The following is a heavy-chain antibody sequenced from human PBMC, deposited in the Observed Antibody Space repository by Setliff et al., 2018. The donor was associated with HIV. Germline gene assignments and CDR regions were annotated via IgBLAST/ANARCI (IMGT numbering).Heavy chain of an antibody. V-gene: IGHV4-39*07. J-gene: IGHJ6*03. D-gene: IGHD6-6*01. CDR1: GGSISSSSYY. CDR3: ARDRGSSYYYYYYMDV. CDR2: IYYSGST. Sequence: SETLSLTCTVPGGSISSSSYYWIWVRQPPGEGLEWIGNIYYSGSTYYNPSLKSRVTISVDSSKNQFSLKLSSVTAADTAVYYCARDRGSSYYYYYYMDVWGKGTTVTVSS.